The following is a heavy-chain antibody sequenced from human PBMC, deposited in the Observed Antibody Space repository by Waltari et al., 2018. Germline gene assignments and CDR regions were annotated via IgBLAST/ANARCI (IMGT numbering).Heavy chain of an antibody. D-gene: IGHD3-10*01. CDR1: GGTISSYY. Sequence: QVQLQESGPGLVKPSETLSLTCTVSGGTISSYYWRWIRQPPGKGLEWIGYIYYSGSTNYNPSLKSRVTISVDTSKNQFSLKLSSVTAADTAVYYCASLSRREYYFDYWGQGTLVTVSS. CDR2: IYYSGST. CDR3: ASLSRREYYFDY. V-gene: IGHV4-59*08. J-gene: IGHJ4*02.